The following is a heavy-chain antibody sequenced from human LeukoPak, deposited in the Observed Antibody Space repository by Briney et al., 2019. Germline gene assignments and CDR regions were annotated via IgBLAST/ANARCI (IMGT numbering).Heavy chain of an antibody. V-gene: IGHV1-2*02. CDR3: ARRYCSSTSCYYFDY. D-gene: IGHD2-2*01. Sequence: ASVKVSCKASGYTFTDYYMHWVRQAPGQGLEWMGWINVNRDGTNYAQRFQGRVTMTRDTSITTAYMELSRLKSDDTAVYFCARRYCSSTSCYYFDYWGQGTLVTVSS. CDR1: GYTFTDYY. J-gene: IGHJ4*02. CDR2: INVNRDGT.